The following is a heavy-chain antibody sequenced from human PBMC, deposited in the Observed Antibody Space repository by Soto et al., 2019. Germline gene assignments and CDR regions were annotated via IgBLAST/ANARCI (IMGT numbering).Heavy chain of an antibody. V-gene: IGHV3-23*01. CDR1: GFTFSTYA. CDR3: VKGYWKGDV. D-gene: IGHD1-1*01. Sequence: EVQLLESGGGLVQPGGSLRLSCAASGFTFSTYAMNWVRQAPGNGLEWVSAISGSGGSIHYADSVKGRCTISRDNSKNTLYLQVHGLRDEDTAVYRCVKGYWKGDVWGQGTTVTVSS. J-gene: IGHJ6*02. CDR2: ISGSGGSI.